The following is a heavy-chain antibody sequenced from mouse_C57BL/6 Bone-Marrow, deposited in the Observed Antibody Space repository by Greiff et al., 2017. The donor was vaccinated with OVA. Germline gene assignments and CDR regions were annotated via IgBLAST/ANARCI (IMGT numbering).Heavy chain of an antibody. Sequence: EVKLVESGPGLVKPSQSLSLTCSVTGYSITSGYYWNWIRQFPGNKLEWMGYISYDGSNNYNPSLKNRISITRDTSKNQFFLKLNSVTTEDTATYYCARGEGPLYYYAMDYWGQGTSVTVSS. D-gene: IGHD6-5*01. CDR3: ARGEGPLYYYAMDY. CDR1: GYSITSGYY. J-gene: IGHJ4*01. V-gene: IGHV3-6*01. CDR2: ISYDGSN.